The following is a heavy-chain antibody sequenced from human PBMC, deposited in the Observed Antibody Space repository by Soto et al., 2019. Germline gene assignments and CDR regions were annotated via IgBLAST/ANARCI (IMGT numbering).Heavy chain of an antibody. CDR2: ISGSGGST. CDR3: ATTVAATPIDY. J-gene: IGHJ4*02. D-gene: IGHD2-15*01. CDR1: GFTFSSYA. V-gene: IGHV3-23*01. Sequence: GGSLRLSCAASGFTFSSYAMSWVRQAPGKGLEWVSAISGSGGSTYYADSVKGRFTIPRDNSKNTLYLQMNSLRAEYTAVYYCATTVAATPIDYWGQGTLVTVSS.